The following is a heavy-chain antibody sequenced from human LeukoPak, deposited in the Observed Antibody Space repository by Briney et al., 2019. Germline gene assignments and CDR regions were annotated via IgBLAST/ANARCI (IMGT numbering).Heavy chain of an antibody. D-gene: IGHD3-3*01. Sequence: GRSLRVSCAASGFTFDDYAMHWVRQAPGNGLEWVSGISWNSGSIGYADSVKGRFTISRDNAKNSLYLQMNSLRAEDTALYYCAKEGATLQTYYDFWSGLEEAFDIWGQGTMVTVSS. J-gene: IGHJ3*02. CDR2: ISWNSGSI. CDR3: AKEGATLQTYYDFWSGLEEAFDI. CDR1: GFTFDDYA. V-gene: IGHV3-9*01.